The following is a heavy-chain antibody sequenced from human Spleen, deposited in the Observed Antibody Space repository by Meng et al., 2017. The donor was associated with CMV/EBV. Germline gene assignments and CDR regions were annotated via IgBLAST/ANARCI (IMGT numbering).Heavy chain of an antibody. CDR1: GGFSGSFSGYY. V-gene: IGHV4-59*01. Sequence: SETLSLTCAVYGGFSGSFSGYYWSWIRQPPGKGLEWIGYIYYSGSTNYNPSLKSRVTISVDTSKNQFSLKLSSVTAADTAVYYCARDTPYYDFWSGYYRGYYYGMDVWGQGTTVTVSS. CDR3: ARDTPYYDFWSGYYRGYYYGMDV. J-gene: IGHJ6*02. CDR2: IYYSGST. D-gene: IGHD3-3*01.